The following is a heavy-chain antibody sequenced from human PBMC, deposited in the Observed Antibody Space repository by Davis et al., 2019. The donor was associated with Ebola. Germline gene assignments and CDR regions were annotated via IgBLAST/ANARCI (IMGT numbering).Heavy chain of an antibody. Sequence: PGGSLRLSCKDSGNSFTTHWIGWVRQMPGKGLEWMGLIYTGDSDTRYSPSFRGQVTISADKSFSTAYLQWSGLKASDTAMYYCARMGKSYYDSLWDYWGQGTLVTVSS. CDR1: GNSFTTHW. V-gene: IGHV5-51*01. CDR3: ARMGKSYYDSLWDY. J-gene: IGHJ4*02. CDR2: IYTGDSDT. D-gene: IGHD3-10*01.